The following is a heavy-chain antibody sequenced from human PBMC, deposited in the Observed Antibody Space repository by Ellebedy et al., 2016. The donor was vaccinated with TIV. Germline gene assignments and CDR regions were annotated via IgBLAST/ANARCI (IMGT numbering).Heavy chain of an antibody. CDR2: IYYSGST. Sequence: MPSETLSLTCTVPGGSISTYYWSWIRQPPGKGLEWIGYIYYSGSTNYNPSLKSRVTISVDTSKNQFSLKLSSVTAADTAVYYCARHIRITMVRGVITNWFDPWGQGTLVSVSS. D-gene: IGHD3-10*01. V-gene: IGHV4-59*08. J-gene: IGHJ5*02. CDR3: ARHIRITMVRGVITNWFDP. CDR1: GGSISTYY.